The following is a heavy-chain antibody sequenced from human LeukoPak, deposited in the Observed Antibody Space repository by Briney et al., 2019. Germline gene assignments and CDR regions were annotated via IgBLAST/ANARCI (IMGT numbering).Heavy chain of an antibody. CDR3: GRGPAANGPMQDYFDY. V-gene: IGHV3-21*01. D-gene: IGHD6-13*01. CDR2: LSSSCRYI. Sequence: GGALRLSRAASGLSFSTYSMNWVRQAPGRGLEWVSSLSSSCRYIYYAHSVKGRFTIHRDNAKNALYLQMNSLSADAKPVYYFGRGPAANGPMQDYFDYWGQGTLVTVSS. CDR1: GLSFSTYS. J-gene: IGHJ4*02.